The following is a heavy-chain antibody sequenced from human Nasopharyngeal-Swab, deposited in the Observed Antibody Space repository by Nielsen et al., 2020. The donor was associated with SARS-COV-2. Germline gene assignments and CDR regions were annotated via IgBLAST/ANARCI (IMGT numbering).Heavy chain of an antibody. Sequence: GESMKVYCAASGFTFSSYSMNWVRQAPGKGLEWVSYISSSSSTIYYADSVKGRFTISRDNAKNSLYLQMNSLRAEDTAVYYCARDQYSYGAYQIDYWGQGTLVTVSS. CDR3: ARDQYSYGAYQIDY. D-gene: IGHD5-18*01. V-gene: IGHV3-48*01. J-gene: IGHJ4*02. CDR1: GFTFSSYS. CDR2: ISSSSSTI.